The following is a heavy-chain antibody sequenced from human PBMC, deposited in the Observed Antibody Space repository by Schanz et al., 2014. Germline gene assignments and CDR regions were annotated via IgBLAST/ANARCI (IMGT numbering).Heavy chain of an antibody. CDR1: GFTVSSNH. D-gene: IGHD1-1*01. V-gene: IGHV3-66*01. J-gene: IGHJ4*02. CDR3: ARAHGNNWYGKGLDY. Sequence: EVQLVESGGGLVQPGGSLRLSCAVSGFTVSSNHMSWVRQAPGKGLEWVSSISHSGGSKYYADSVKGRFTISRDNSENTLYLQMNSLRADDTAVYFCARAHGNNWYGKGLDYWGQGTQVTVSS. CDR2: SHSGGSK.